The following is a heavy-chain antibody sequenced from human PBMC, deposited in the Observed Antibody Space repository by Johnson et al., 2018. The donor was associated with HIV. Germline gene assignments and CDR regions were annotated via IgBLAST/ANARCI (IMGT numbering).Heavy chain of an antibody. CDR3: VRDRRGGAFDI. D-gene: IGHD3-16*01. CDR1: GFTFSSYD. Sequence: VQLVESGGGVVQPGGSLRLSCAASGFTFSSYDMHWVRQATGKGLEWVSAIGTAGDTYYSGSVKGRFTISRESAKNSLYLQMNSLRAGDTAVYYCVRDRRGGAFDIWGQGTMVTVSS. V-gene: IGHV3-13*01. J-gene: IGHJ3*02. CDR2: IGTAGDT.